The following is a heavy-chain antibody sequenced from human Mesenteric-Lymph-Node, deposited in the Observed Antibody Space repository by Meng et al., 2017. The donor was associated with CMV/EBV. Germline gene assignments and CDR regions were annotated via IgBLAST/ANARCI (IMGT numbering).Heavy chain of an antibody. V-gene: IGHV4-61*01. Sequence: GSLRLSCTVSGGSVSSDYYYWSWIRQPPGKGLEWIAYISYSGNTNYNPSLKSRVSISADAAKNQFSLRLTSVTTADTAVYYCARGWADIRLSGVMDVWGQGTTVTVSS. D-gene: IGHD2/OR15-2a*01. J-gene: IGHJ6*02. CDR1: GGSVSSDYYY. CDR3: ARGWADIRLSGVMDV. CDR2: ISYSGNT.